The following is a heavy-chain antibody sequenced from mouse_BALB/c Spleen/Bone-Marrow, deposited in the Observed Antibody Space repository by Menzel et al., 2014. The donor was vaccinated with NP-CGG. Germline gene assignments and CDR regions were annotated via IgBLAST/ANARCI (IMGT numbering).Heavy chain of an antibody. CDR3: AGGTPYAMDY. Sequence: EVQLQQSGAELVKPGASVKLSCTASGFNIKDTYMHWVKQRPEQGLEWIGRIDPANGNTKYDPKFQGKATITADTSSNTAYLQFSSLTSEDTAVYYCAGGTPYAMDYWGQGTSVTVSS. V-gene: IGHV14-3*02. CDR1: GFNIKDTY. CDR2: IDPANGNT. J-gene: IGHJ4*01. D-gene: IGHD2-14*01.